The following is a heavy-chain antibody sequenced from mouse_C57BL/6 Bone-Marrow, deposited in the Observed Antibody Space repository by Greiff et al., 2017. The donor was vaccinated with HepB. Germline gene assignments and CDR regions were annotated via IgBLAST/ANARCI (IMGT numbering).Heavy chain of an antibody. CDR1: GYTFTSYW. D-gene: IGHD2-3*01. CDR3: AREEIYDGYYLFAY. Sequence: QVQLQQPGAELVKPGASVKMSCKASGYTFTSYWITWVKQRPGQGLEWIGDIYPGSGSTNYNEKFKSKATLTVDTSSSTAHMQLSSLTSEDSAVYYCAREEIYDGYYLFAYWGQGTLVTVSA. CDR2: IYPGSGST. J-gene: IGHJ3*01. V-gene: IGHV1-55*01.